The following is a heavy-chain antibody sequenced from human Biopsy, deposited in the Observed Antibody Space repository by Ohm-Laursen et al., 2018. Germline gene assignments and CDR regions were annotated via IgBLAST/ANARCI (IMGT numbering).Heavy chain of an antibody. D-gene: IGHD6-13*01. CDR3: ARGVLVKKYITAWYGLATYPKPSGFEYRGMDV. V-gene: IGHV4-34*01. CDR1: GGSFNGYS. Sequence: SDTLSLTCAVSGGSFNGYSWTWIRRSPGKGLEWIGEIKQSGDTKYNPSLKSRVTISADTSKNQFSLKLTSVTAADTALYFCARGVLVKKYITAWYGLATYPKPSGFEYRGMDVWGQGTTVTVSS. CDR2: IKQSGDT. J-gene: IGHJ6*02.